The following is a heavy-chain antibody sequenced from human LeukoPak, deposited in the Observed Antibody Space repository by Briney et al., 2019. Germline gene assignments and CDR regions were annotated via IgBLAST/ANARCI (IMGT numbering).Heavy chain of an antibody. CDR2: ISNDGQNQ. Sequence: GGSLRLSSSVSGFTFSDSGMHWVRQAPGKGLEWVAFISNDGQNQLYADSVKGRFTISRANSKNTLYLQMNSLRPEDTAVYYCARELRYCSGGSCYGGFDYWSQGTLVTVSS. D-gene: IGHD2-15*01. J-gene: IGHJ4*02. CDR3: ARELRYCSGGSCYGGFDY. CDR1: GFTFSDSG. V-gene: IGHV3-30*03.